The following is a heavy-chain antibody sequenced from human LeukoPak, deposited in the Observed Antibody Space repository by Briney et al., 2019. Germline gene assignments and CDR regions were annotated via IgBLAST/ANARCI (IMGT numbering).Heavy chain of an antibody. CDR3: ARVATSGSYSGDWFDP. CDR1: GGSISRYY. CDR2: IYYSGST. Sequence: SETLSLTCTVSGGSISRYYWSWIRQPPGKGLEWIGYIYYSGSTNYNPSLKSRVTISVDTSKNQFSLKLSSVTAADTAVYYCARVATSGSYSGDWFDPWGQGTLVTVSS. V-gene: IGHV4-59*01. J-gene: IGHJ5*02. D-gene: IGHD1-26*01.